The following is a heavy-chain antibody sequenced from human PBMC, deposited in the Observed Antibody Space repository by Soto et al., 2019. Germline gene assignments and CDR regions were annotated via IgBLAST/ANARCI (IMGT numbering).Heavy chain of an antibody. D-gene: IGHD3-22*01. V-gene: IGHV4-34*01. CDR3: ARGQLWFGDPSRYYYESSGYSGPPISFDP. CDR1: GGSFSGYY. CDR2: INHSGST. J-gene: IGHJ5*02. Sequence: QVQLQQWGAGLLKPSETLSLTCAVYGGSFSGYYWSWIRQPPGKGLEWIGEINHSGSTNYNPSLKGRVTFSVDTCKNKFSLKLSCVTAADTAVYYCARGQLWFGDPSRYYYESSGYSGPPISFDPWGQGTLVTVSS.